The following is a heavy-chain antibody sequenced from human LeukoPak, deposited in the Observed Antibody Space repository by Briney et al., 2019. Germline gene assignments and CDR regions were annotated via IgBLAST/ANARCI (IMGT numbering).Heavy chain of an antibody. CDR1: SGSISSSSHS. D-gene: IGHD2-2*01. CDR2: ISYSGST. CDR3: VRIYCTSTSCYGDSYYGMDV. V-gene: IGHV4-39*01. Sequence: SETLSLTCTVSSGSISSSSHSWGWIRQPPGKGLEWIGSISYSGSTYYNPSLKTRVTMSVDTSENQFSLKLSSVTAADSTVYYCVRIYCTSTSCYGDSYYGMDVWGQGTTVTVSS. J-gene: IGHJ6*02.